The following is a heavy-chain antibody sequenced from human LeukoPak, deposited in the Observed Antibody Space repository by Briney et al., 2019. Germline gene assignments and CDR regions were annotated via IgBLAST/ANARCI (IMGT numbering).Heavy chain of an antibody. J-gene: IGHJ6*03. CDR1: GFIFSNFA. V-gene: IGHV3-30*01. CDR3: AREEQELVRDYYYYMDV. D-gene: IGHD6-13*01. CDR2: ITYDGSHT. Sequence: PGGSLRLSCAASGFIFSNFAMHWVPQAPGKGLEWVALITYDGSHTYYADSMKGRFTISRDNSRNVLYLQMTSLSGDDSAVYYCAREEQELVRDYYYYMDVWGKGTTVTVSS.